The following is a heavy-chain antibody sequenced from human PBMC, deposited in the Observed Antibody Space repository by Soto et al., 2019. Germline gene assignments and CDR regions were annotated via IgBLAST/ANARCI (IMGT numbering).Heavy chain of an antibody. D-gene: IGHD4-17*01. CDR2: ISWNSGST. CDR3: AKERTVNAFDI. Sequence: GGSLRLSCAASGFTFDDYAMHWVRQAPGKGLEWVSGISWNSGSTYYADSVKGRFTISRDNSKNTLYLQMNSLRAEDTAVYYCAKERTVNAFDIWGQGTMVTVSS. V-gene: IGHV3-23*01. J-gene: IGHJ3*02. CDR1: GFTFDDYA.